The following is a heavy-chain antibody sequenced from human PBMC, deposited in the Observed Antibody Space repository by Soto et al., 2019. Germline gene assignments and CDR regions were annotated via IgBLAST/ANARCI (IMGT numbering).Heavy chain of an antibody. Sequence: EVQVVESGGGLVQSGGSMTLSCAASGFTVSNSYMSWVRHAPGKGLEWVSAIYSGGSTYYADSVKGRFTISRDNSRNTLYLQMTSLRAEDTAVYFCARCDGSATYCFFFAYWGQGTPGTVS. D-gene: IGHD3-10*01. J-gene: IGHJ4*02. CDR3: ARCDGSATYCFFFAY. CDR1: GFTVSNSY. V-gene: IGHV3-66*01. CDR2: IYSGGST.